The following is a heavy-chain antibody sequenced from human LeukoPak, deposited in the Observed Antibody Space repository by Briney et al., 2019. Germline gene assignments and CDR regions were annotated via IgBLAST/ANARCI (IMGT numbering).Heavy chain of an antibody. CDR2: IVNDGSQT. CDR3: ARDDDRSGNNLDS. V-gene: IGHV3-33*01. D-gene: IGHD3-10*01. CDR1: GFTFSSFG. Sequence: GGSLRLSCGASGFTFSSFGMHWVRQPPAKGLDWVAVIVNDGSQTSYADSVEGRFTISRDNPKNTLYLQMNSLRGEDTAVYYCARDDDRSGNNLDSWGQGTPVAVSS. J-gene: IGHJ4*02.